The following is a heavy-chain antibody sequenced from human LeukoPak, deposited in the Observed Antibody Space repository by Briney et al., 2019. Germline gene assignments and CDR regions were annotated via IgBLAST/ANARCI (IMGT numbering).Heavy chain of an antibody. CDR3: AKDMYYDSSGPVFDY. CDR1: GFTLITYW. D-gene: IGHD3-22*01. V-gene: IGHV3-23*01. Sequence: GGSLRLSCAASGFTLITYWMTWVRQAPGKGLEWVSTISGSGGNTYYADSVKGRFTISRDTSKNTLYLQMNSPRAEDTAVYYCAKDMYYDSSGPVFDYWGQGTLVTVSS. J-gene: IGHJ4*02. CDR2: ISGSGGNT.